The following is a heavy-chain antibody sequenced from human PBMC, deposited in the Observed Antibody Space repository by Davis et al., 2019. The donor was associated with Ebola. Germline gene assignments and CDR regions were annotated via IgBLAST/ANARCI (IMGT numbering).Heavy chain of an antibody. CDR2: INPNSGGT. CDR1: GYTFTGYY. J-gene: IGHJ6*02. D-gene: IGHD1-7*01. Sequence: ASVKVSCKASGYTFTGYYMHWVRQAPGQGLEWMGWINPNSGGTNYARKFQGWVTMTRDTSISTAYMELSRLRSDDTAVYYCARQLRFNYYGMDVWGQGTTVTVSS. V-gene: IGHV1-2*04. CDR3: ARQLRFNYYGMDV.